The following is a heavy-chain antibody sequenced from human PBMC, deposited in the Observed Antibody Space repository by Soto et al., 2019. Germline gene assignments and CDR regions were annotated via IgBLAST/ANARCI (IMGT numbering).Heavy chain of an antibody. Sequence: QVQLVESGGGVVQPGRSLRLSCAASGFTFSSYGMHWVRQAPGKGLEWVAVIWYDGSNKYYADSVKGRFTISRDNSKNTLYLQMNSLRAEDTAVYYCAREFTEELDYGSGSGSSDYWGQGTLVTVSS. V-gene: IGHV3-33*01. CDR2: IWYDGSNK. D-gene: IGHD3-10*01. CDR3: AREFTEELDYGSGSGSSDY. J-gene: IGHJ4*02. CDR1: GFTFSSYG.